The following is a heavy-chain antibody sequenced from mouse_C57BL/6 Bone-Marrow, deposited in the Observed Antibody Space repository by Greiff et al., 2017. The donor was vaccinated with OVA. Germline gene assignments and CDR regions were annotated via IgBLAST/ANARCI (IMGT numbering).Heavy chain of an antibody. D-gene: IGHD2-3*01. Sequence: EVNVVESGGGLVKPGGSLKLSCAASGFTFSSYTMSWVRQTPEKRLEWVATISGGGGNNYYPDSVKGRFTISRDNAKNTLYLQMSSLRSEDTALYYCATDGYYRLTWFAYWGQGTLVTVSA. CDR2: ISGGGGNN. J-gene: IGHJ3*01. CDR1: GFTFSSYT. V-gene: IGHV5-9*01. CDR3: ATDGYYRLTWFAY.